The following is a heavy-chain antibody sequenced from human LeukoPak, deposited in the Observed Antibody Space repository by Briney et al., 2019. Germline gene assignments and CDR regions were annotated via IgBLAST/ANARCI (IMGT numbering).Heavy chain of an antibody. V-gene: IGHV4-34*01. CDR1: GGSFSGYY. CDR2: INHSGST. D-gene: IGHD6-6*01. CDR3: ARRSYSSSFRFDH. Sequence: SETLSLTCAVYGGSFSGYYWSWIRQPPGKGLEWIGEINHSGSTNYNPSLKSRVTISVDTSKNQFSLKLSSVTAADTAVYYCARRSYSSSFRFDHWGQGTLVTVSS. J-gene: IGHJ4*02.